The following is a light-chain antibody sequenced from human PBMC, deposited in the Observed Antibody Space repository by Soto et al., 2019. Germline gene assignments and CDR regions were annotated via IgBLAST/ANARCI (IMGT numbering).Light chain of an antibody. J-gene: IGKJ2*04. CDR2: AAS. V-gene: IGKV1-39*01. Sequence: DIQMTQSPSSLSASVGDRVTITCRASQTIRSYLNWYQQKPGKAPVLLISAASSLQSGVPSRFSGSGSGTDFTLTISSLQPEDFATYYCQQSFTTPCSFGQGTKLETK. CDR1: QTIRSY. CDR3: QQSFTTPCS.